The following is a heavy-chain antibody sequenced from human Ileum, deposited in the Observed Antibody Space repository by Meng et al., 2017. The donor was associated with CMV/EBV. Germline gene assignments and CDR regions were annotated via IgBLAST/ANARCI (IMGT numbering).Heavy chain of an antibody. CDR3: ARPSTAAYNWFDP. CDR1: GYIFTGYY. CDR2: INPNSGAT. V-gene: IGHV1-2*02. J-gene: IGHJ5*02. Sequence: GESLKISCKASGYIFTGYYMHWVRQAPGQGLEWMGRINPNSGATNYAQKFQGRVTMTRDTSISTAYMELSSLTSDDSAVYYCARPSTAAYNWFDPWGLGTLVTVSS.